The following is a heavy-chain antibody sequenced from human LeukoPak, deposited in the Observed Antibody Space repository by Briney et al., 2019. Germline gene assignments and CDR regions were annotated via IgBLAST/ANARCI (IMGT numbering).Heavy chain of an antibody. CDR1: GGSFSGNY. CDR3: ARTDSSGYFSWFDP. D-gene: IGHD3-22*01. J-gene: IGHJ5*02. CDR2: INHSGST. Sequence: SETLSLTCAVCGGSFSGNYWSWIRQPPGKGLEWIGEINHSGSTNYNPSLKSRVTISVDTSKNQFSLKLSSVTAADTAVYYCARTDSSGYFSWFDPWGQGTLVTVSS. V-gene: IGHV4-34*01.